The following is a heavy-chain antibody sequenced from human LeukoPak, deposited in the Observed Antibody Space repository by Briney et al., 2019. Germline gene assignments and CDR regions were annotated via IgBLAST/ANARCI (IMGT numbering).Heavy chain of an antibody. V-gene: IGHV4-34*01. J-gene: IGHJ6*03. CDR3: ARGLYYFYMDV. CDR1: GGSFSGYY. CDR2: INHSGST. Sequence: SETLSLTCAVYGGSFSGYYWSWIRQPPGKGLEWIGEINHSGSTNYNPSLKSRVTISVDTSKNQFSLKLSSVADADTAVYYCARGLYYFYMDVWGKGTTVTVS.